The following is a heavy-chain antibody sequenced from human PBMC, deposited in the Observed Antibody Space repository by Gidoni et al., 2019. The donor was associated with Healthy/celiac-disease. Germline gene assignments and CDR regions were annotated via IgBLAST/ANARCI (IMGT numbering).Heavy chain of an antibody. V-gene: IGHV1-46*01. CDR3: ARGQDIVGVPAAIRTAHNYYGMDV. D-gene: IGHD2-2*01. CDR2: INPSGGST. Sequence: QVQLVQSGAEVKKPGASVKGSCKASGYTFTSYYMPWVRQATGQGLEWMGIINPSGGSTSYAQKFQGRVTMTRDTSTSTVYMELSSLRSEDTAVYYCARGQDIVGVPAAIRTAHNYYGMDVWGQGTTVTVSS. CDR1: GYTFTSYY. J-gene: IGHJ6*02.